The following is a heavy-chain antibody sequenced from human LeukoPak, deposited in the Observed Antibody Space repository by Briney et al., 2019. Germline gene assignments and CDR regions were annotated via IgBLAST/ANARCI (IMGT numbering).Heavy chain of an antibody. Sequence: GASVKVSCKASGYTFTGYYIDWVRQAPGQGLEWMGWIDPNSGGTNYAQKFQGRVTMTRDTSISTAYMELSALRSDDTAVYYCARGQAGTRFDYWGKGALVTASS. V-gene: IGHV1-2*02. D-gene: IGHD6-13*01. J-gene: IGHJ4*02. CDR2: IDPNSGGT. CDR3: ARGQAGTRFDY. CDR1: GYTFTGYY.